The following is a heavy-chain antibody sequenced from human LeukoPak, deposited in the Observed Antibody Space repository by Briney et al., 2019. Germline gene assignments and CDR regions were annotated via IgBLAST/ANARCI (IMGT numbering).Heavy chain of an antibody. D-gene: IGHD6-19*01. Sequence: GRSLRLPCAASGFTFSSYAMHWVRQAPGKGLEWVAVIYYADSVKGRFTISRDNSKNTLYLQMNSLRAEDTAVYYCARDRQTSPIAVAGTFDYWGQGTQVTVSS. CDR2: I. CDR3: ARDRQTSPIAVAGTFDY. J-gene: IGHJ4*02. V-gene: IGHV3-30*04. CDR1: GFTFSSYA.